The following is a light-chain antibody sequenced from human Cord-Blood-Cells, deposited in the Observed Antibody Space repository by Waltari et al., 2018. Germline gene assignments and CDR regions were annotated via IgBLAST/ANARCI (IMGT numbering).Light chain of an antibody. J-gene: IGKJ1*01. V-gene: IGKV1-5*03. CDR3: QQYNSYST. Sequence: DIQMTQSPSTLSASVGDRVTITCRASQSISSWLAWYQQKPGTAPKLLIYKASSLESGVPSRFSGSGSETEVTLTISRLQPDDFATDYCQQYNSYSTFGQGTKVTIK. CDR1: QSISSW. CDR2: KAS.